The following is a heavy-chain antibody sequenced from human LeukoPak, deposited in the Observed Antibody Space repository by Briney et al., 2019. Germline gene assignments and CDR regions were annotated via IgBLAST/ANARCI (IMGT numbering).Heavy chain of an antibody. Sequence: SETLSLTCTVSGYSISSGYYWSWIRQPPGKGLEWIGEINHSGSTNYNPSLKSRVTISVDTSKNQFSLKLSSVTAADTAVYYCARHALPYYYGSGSYRRGYFDYWGQGTLVTVSS. V-gene: IGHV4-38-2*02. CDR2: INHSGST. D-gene: IGHD3-10*01. CDR1: GYSISSGYY. J-gene: IGHJ4*02. CDR3: ARHALPYYYGSGSYRRGYFDY.